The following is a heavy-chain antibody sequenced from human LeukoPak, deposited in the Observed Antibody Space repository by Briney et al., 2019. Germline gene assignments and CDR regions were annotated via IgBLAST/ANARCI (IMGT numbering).Heavy chain of an antibody. J-gene: IGHJ4*02. CDR1: GGSFSGYY. D-gene: IGHD3-16*01. CDR2: INHSGST. V-gene: IGHV4-34*01. CDR3: ARVGGTRPYDY. Sequence: SETLSLTCAVYGGSFSGYYWSSIRQPPGKGLEWIGEINHSGSTNYNPSLKSRVTISVDTSKNQFSLKLSSVTAADTAVYYCARVGGTRPYDYWGQGTLVTVSS.